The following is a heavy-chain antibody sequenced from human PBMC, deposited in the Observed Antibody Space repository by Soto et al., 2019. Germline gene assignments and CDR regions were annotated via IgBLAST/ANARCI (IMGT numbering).Heavy chain of an antibody. D-gene: IGHD3-16*01. J-gene: IGHJ5*02. CDR3: ASGGPIYNWFDP. Sequence: SETLSLTCTVSGGPISSSSYYWGCIRQPPGKGLEWMGSIYYSGSTYYNPSLKSRVTISVDTSKNQFSLKLSSVTDADTAVYYCASGGPIYNWFDPWGQGTLVTVSS. CDR2: IYYSGST. V-gene: IGHV4-39*01. CDR1: GGPISSSSYY.